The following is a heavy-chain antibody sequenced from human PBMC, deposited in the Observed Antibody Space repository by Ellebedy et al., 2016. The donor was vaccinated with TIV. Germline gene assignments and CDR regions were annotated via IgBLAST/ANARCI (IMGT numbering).Heavy chain of an antibody. Sequence: PGGSLRLSCAASGFIFSNYWMHWVRQAPGKGLVWVARISSDGKITAHAGSVKGRITISRDNANNTVYLQMNSLRAEDTAVYYCARDFQRLGVPDYWGQGTLVTVSS. D-gene: IGHD3-3*01. CDR3: ARDFQRLGVPDY. CDR1: GFIFSNYW. V-gene: IGHV3-74*01. J-gene: IGHJ4*02. CDR2: ISSDGKIT.